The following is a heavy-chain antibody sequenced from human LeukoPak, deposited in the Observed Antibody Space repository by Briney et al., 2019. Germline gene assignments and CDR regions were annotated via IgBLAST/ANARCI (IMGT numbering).Heavy chain of an antibody. CDR2: LYYSGST. CDR3: AAYTIIPSYYYMDV. Sequence: PSETLSLTCTVSGGSISSHYWSWIRQPPGKGLEWIGYLYYSGSTNYNPSLKRRVTISVDSSKNQFSLKLGSVTAADTAVYYCAAYTIIPSYYYMDVWGKGTTVTVSS. V-gene: IGHV4-59*11. CDR1: GGSISSHY. J-gene: IGHJ6*03. D-gene: IGHD3-9*01.